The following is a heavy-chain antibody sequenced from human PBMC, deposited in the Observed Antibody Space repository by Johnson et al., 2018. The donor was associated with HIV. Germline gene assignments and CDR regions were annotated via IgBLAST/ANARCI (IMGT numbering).Heavy chain of an antibody. D-gene: IGHD6-19*01. CDR2: ISYDGSTK. J-gene: IGHJ3*01. V-gene: IGHV3-30*04. Sequence: QMLLVESGGGVVQPGRSLRLSCAASGFTFSSYAMHWVRQAPGKGLEWVAVISYDGSTKDYADSVKGRFTISRDNSKNTLYLQMNSLRAEDTAVYYCARKQWLEIPSDAFDVWGQGTMVTVSS. CDR3: ARKQWLEIPSDAFDV. CDR1: GFTFSSYA.